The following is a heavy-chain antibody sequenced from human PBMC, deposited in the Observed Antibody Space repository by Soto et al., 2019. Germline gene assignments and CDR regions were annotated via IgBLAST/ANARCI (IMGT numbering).Heavy chain of an antibody. CDR3: DRNGELLLSAPFDY. V-gene: IGHV4-39*01. CDR2: IYYSGST. J-gene: IGHJ4*02. Sequence: SETLSLTCSVSGGSISSKTYYWGWIRQPPGKGLEWMGSIYYSGSTYYNPSLRSRVTMSVDTSRNQFSLKLTSVTAADAAVSYCDRNGELLLSAPFDYWGQGTPVTVST. D-gene: IGHD2-21*01. CDR1: GGSISSKTYY.